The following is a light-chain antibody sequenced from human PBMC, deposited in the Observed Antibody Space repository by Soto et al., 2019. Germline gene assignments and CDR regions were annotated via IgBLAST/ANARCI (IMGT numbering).Light chain of an antibody. CDR1: SSDVGGYNY. CDR2: DVS. V-gene: IGLV2-11*01. Sequence: QSALTQPRSVSGSSGQSVTISCTGTSSDVGGYNYVSWYQQHPGKAPKLMIYDVSKRPSGVPDRFSGSKSGNTASLTISGLQAEDEADYYCCSDAGSYVFGTGTKVTVL. J-gene: IGLJ1*01. CDR3: CSDAGSYV.